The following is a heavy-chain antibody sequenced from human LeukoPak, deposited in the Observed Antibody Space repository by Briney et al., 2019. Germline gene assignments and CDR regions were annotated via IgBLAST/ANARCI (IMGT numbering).Heavy chain of an antibody. CDR1: GFTFSSYS. CDR2: ISSSSSYI. V-gene: IGHV3-21*01. Sequence: GGPLRLSCGASGFTFSSYSMNWVRQAPGKGLEWVSSISSSSSYIYYADSVKGRFTISRDNAKNSLYLQMNSLRAEDTAVYYCARYGDSHFDYWGQGTLVTVSS. CDR3: ARYGDSHFDY. D-gene: IGHD4-17*01. J-gene: IGHJ4*02.